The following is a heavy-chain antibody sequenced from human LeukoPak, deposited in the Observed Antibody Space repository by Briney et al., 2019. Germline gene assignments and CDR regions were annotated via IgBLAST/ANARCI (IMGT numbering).Heavy chain of an antibody. CDR1: GGSISSYY. D-gene: IGHD6-19*01. V-gene: IGHV4-59*01. Sequence: PSESLSLTCTVSGGSISSYYWSWIRQPPGKGLEWIGYISYSGNTNYNPSLKSRVTISVDTSKNQFSLEVTSVTAADTAVYYCARYSSGWINYFDYWGQGTLVTVSS. CDR3: ARYSSGWINYFDY. CDR2: ISYSGNT. J-gene: IGHJ4*02.